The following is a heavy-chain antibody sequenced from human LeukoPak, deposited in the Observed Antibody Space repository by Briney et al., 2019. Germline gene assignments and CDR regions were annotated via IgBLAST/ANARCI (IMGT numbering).Heavy chain of an antibody. D-gene: IGHD4-17*01. CDR1: GFTFSDYW. CDR3: AKGRGTTVTSAANY. Sequence: GSLRLSCAASGFTFSDYWMHWVRHAPAKGLVRVSRVNSDGTSINYADSFKGRFIISCDNAKNTLYLQMNSLRAEDMAVYYCAKGRGTTVTSAANYWGQGTLVTVSS. J-gene: IGHJ4*02. V-gene: IGHV3-74*01. CDR2: VNSDGTSI.